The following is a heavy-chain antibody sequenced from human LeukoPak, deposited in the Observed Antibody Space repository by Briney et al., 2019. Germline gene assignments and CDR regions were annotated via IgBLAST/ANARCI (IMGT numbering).Heavy chain of an antibody. J-gene: IGHJ4*02. CDR1: GGSISSSSYY. Sequence: KASETLSLTCTVSGGSISSSSYYWGWIRQPPGKGLEWIGYIYYSGSTNYNPSLKSRVTISVDTSKNQFSLKLSSVTAADTAVYYCARHADPRGFDYWGQGTLVTVSS. V-gene: IGHV4-61*05. CDR3: ARHADPRGFDY. CDR2: IYYSGST.